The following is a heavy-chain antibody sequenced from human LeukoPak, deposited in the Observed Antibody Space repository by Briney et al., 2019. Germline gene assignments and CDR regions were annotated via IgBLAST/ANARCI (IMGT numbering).Heavy chain of an antibody. CDR3: AKLWVMITFGGVIDIEAPGSSGDY. CDR2: ISGSGGST. CDR1: GFTFSSYA. Sequence: GGSLRLSCAASGFTFSSYAMSWVRQAPGKGLEWVSAISGSGGSTYYADSVKGRFTISRDNSKNTLYLQMNSLRAEDTAVYYCAKLWVMITFGGVIDIEAPGSSGDYWGQGTLATVSS. D-gene: IGHD3-16*02. J-gene: IGHJ4*02. V-gene: IGHV3-23*01.